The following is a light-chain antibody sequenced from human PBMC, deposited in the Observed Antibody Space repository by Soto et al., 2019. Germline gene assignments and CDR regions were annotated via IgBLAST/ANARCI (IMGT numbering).Light chain of an antibody. J-gene: IGKJ5*01. CDR2: NVS. Sequence: MTQSPLSLPATLGQPASISCRSNQSLGYSDRSAHFSWFQQRPGQSPRRLIYNVSNRDAGVPARFSGSGSGTDFALKISRVEADDVGVYYCMQATHWPITFGQGTRLEIK. CDR1: QSLGYSDRSAH. CDR3: MQATHWPIT. V-gene: IGKV2-30*01.